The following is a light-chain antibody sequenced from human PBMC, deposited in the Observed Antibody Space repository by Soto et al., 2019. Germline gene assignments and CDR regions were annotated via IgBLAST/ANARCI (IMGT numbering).Light chain of an antibody. CDR2: AAS. V-gene: IGKV1-12*01. Sequence: DIQMTQSPSSMSASVGDRVTITCRATQGISSWLAWYQQKPGKDPKLLIYAASSLHTGVPSRFSGSGSGTDFTLTISSLQPQDFATYYCQQSNSFPQTLGQGTKVDIK. CDR3: QQSNSFPQT. CDR1: QGISSW. J-gene: IGKJ1*01.